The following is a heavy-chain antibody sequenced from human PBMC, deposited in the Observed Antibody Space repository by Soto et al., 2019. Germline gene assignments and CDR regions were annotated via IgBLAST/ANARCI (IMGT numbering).Heavy chain of an antibody. J-gene: IGHJ4*02. CDR3: ARTSTRGTRLDY. Sequence: QGQLQESGPGLVKPSWTLSLTCAVSGVSISTSNWWSWVRQPPGKGLEWIGEVYHSGSTNYNPSVKSRVAMSVDKSKKQFSLQLNSVTAADTALYYCARTSTRGTRLDYWGQGSLVTVSS. D-gene: IGHD1-1*01. CDR1: GVSISTSNW. V-gene: IGHV4-4*02. CDR2: VYHSGST.